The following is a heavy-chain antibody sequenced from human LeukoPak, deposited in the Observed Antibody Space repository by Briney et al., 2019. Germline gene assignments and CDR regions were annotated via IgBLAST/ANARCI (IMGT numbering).Heavy chain of an antibody. D-gene: IGHD3-3*01. CDR3: ARGGYYDFWSGYSPDAFDI. CDR1: GYTFTSYD. CDR2: MNPNSGNT. Sequence: GASVKVSCTASGYTFTSYDINWVRQATGQGLEWMGWMNPNSGNTGCAQKFQGRVTMTRNTSISTAYMELSSLRSEDTAVYYCARGGYYDFWSGYSPDAFDIWGQGTMVTVSS. J-gene: IGHJ3*02. V-gene: IGHV1-8*01.